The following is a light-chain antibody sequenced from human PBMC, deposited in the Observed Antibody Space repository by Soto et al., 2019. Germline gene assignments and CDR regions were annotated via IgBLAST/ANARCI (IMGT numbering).Light chain of an antibody. CDR2: EGS. V-gene: IGLV2-23*01. Sequence: SALTQPASVSGSPGQSITISCTGTSSDVGSYNLVSWYQQHPGKAPKLMIYEGSKRPSGVSNRFSGSKSGNTASLTISGLQAEDEADYHCCSYAGSRWVFGGGTKLTVL. CDR1: SSDVGSYNL. J-gene: IGLJ3*02. CDR3: CSYAGSRWV.